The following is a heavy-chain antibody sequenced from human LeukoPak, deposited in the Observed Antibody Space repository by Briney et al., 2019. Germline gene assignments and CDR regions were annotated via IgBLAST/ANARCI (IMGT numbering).Heavy chain of an antibody. CDR1: GFTFSSYS. V-gene: IGHV3-48*01. Sequence: QSGGSLRLSCAASGFTFSSYSMNWVRQAPGKGLGWVSYISSSSSTIYYADSVKGRLTISRDNAKNSLYLQMNSLRAEDTAVYYCARAGVDSSGYYYQGFDYWGQGTLVTVSS. D-gene: IGHD3-3*01. CDR2: ISSSSSTI. CDR3: ARAGVDSSGYYYQGFDY. J-gene: IGHJ4*02.